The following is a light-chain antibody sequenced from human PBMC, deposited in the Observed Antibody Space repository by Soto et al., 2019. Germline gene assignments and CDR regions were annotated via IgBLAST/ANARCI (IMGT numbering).Light chain of an antibody. J-gene: IGLJ1*01. V-gene: IGLV2-14*01. CDR2: EVS. CDR3: SSYTSSSTLYV. Sequence: QSALTQPASVSGSPGQSITISCTATSSDVGGYNYVSWYQQHPGKAPKLIIYEVSNRPSGVSNRFSGSKSGDTASLTISGLHAEDEADYYCSSYTSSSTLYVFGTGTKVTVL. CDR1: SSDVGGYNY.